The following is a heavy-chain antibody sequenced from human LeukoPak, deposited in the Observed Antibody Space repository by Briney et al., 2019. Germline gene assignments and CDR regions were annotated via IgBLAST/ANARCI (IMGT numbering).Heavy chain of an antibody. CDR1: EFTFSNYA. V-gene: IGHV3-23*01. D-gene: IGHD1-14*01. Sequence: GGSLRLSCAASEFTFSNYAMNWVRQAPGKGLEWVSGISGGGGSTYYADSVKGRFTISRDNSKNTLYLQMDSLRAEDTALYYCANGFGINHYHWIDPWGQGTLVTVSS. CDR3: ANGFGINHYHWIDP. J-gene: IGHJ5*02. CDR2: ISGGGGST.